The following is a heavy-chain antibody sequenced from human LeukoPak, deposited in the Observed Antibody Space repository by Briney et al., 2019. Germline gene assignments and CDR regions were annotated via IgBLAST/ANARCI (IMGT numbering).Heavy chain of an antibody. D-gene: IGHD3-10*01. CDR3: ARDRRPFGEPTHYYYYGMDV. CDR1: GYTFTSYG. J-gene: IGHJ6*02. Sequence: GASVKVSCKASGYTFTSYGISWVRQAPGQGLEWMGWISAYNGNTNYAQKLQGRVTMTTDTSTSTAYMELRSLRSDDTAVYYCARDRRPFGEPTHYYYYGMDVWGQGTTVTVSS. V-gene: IGHV1-18*01. CDR2: ISAYNGNT.